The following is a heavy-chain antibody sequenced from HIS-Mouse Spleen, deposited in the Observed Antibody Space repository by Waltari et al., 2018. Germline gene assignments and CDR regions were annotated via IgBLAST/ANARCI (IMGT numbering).Heavy chain of an antibody. D-gene: IGHD6-13*01. J-gene: IGHJ2*01. Sequence: QLQLQESRPGLVKPSETLSLTCTVSGGSIRSTSYYRGWIRQPPGKGLEWIGSIYYSGSTYYNPSLKSRVTISVDTSKNQFSLKLSSVTAADTAVYYCAREIPYSSSWYDWYFDLWGRGTLVTVSS. CDR3: AREIPYSSSWYDWYFDL. V-gene: IGHV4-39*07. CDR1: GGSIRSTSYY. CDR2: IYYSGST.